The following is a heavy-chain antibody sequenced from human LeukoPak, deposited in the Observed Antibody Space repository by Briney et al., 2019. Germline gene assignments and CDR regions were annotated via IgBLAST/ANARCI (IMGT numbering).Heavy chain of an antibody. V-gene: IGHV4-4*02. J-gene: IGHJ4*02. CDR3: ARQGTDYDISTGYYSLGY. CDR1: GGSISSDNW. Sequence: MTSETLSLTCAVSGGSISSDNWWSWVRQSAGKGLEWIGEIYQSGRTNYSPSLKSRVTMSVDKSKNQFSLNLNSVTAADTAVYYCARQGTDYDISTGYYSLGYWGQGTLVTVSS. CDR2: IYQSGRT. D-gene: IGHD3-9*01.